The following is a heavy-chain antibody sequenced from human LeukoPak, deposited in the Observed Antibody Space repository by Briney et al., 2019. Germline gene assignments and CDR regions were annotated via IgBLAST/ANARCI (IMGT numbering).Heavy chain of an antibody. J-gene: IGHJ5*02. D-gene: IGHD6-19*01. CDR2: INWNGGST. CDR1: GFTFDGYG. CDR3: ARSQAQWLVRPHWFDP. V-gene: IGHV3-20*04. Sequence: GGSLRLSCAASGFTFDGYGMSWVRQAPGKGLEWVSGINWNGGSTGYADSVKGRFTISRDNAKNSLYLQMNSLRAEDTAVYYCARSQAQWLVRPHWFDPWGQGTLVTVSS.